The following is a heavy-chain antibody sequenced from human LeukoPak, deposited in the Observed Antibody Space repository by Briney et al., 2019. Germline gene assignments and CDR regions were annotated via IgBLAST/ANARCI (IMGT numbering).Heavy chain of an antibody. V-gene: IGHV3-15*01. D-gene: IGHD2-2*01. CDR1: GFTFSNAW. CDR2: IKSKTDGGTT. Sequence: PGGSLRLSCAASGFTFSNAWMSWVRQAPGKGLEWVGRIKSKTDGGTTDYAAPVKGRFTISRDDSKNTLYLQMNSLKTEDTAVYYCAREGGVVVVPAAPDYWGQGTLVTVSS. CDR3: AREGGVVVVPAAPDY. J-gene: IGHJ4*02.